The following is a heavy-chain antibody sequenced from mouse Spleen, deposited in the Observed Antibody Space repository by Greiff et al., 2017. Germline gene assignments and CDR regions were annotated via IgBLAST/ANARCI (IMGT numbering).Heavy chain of an antibody. J-gene: IGHJ2*01. CDR1: GYTFTDYY. V-gene: IGHV1-26*01. Sequence: VQLQQSGPELVKPGASVKISCKASGYTFTDYYMNWVKQSHGKSLEWIGDINPNNGGTSYNQKFKGKATLTVDKSSSTAYMELRSLTSEDSAVYYCARVGESFDYWGQGTTLTVSS. CDR3: ARVGESFDY. CDR2: INPNNGGT. D-gene: IGHD4-1*01.